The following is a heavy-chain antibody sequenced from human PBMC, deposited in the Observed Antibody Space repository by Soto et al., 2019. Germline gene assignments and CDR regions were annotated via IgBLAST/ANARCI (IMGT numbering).Heavy chain of an antibody. CDR3: ARAAYGEYWFDP. CDR1: GFTFSGYW. CDR2: INGDGRTT. Sequence: EVQLVESGGGVVPPGGSLRLSCAASGFTFSGYWMHWVRQAPGKGLMWVSRINGDGRTTNYADSVKGRFTISRENAKNTRYLQINSLRAEDTAVYYCARAAYGEYWFDPWGQGTLVTVSS. J-gene: IGHJ5*02. D-gene: IGHD4-17*01. V-gene: IGHV3-74*01.